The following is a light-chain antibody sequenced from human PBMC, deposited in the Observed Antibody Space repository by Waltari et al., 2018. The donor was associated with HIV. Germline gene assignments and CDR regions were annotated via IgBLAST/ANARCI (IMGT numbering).Light chain of an antibody. CDR1: QSICSY. CDR2: LAS. CDR3: QQTYGLPRT. Sequence: DIQMTQSPSSLSASLGDRITLTFRASQSICSYFKWYQHRSGEAPKVIIYLASSLQVGVPPRFRGSGSGTEFSLTISDLQPDDFVTYYCQQTYGLPRTFGQGTNLEI. J-gene: IGKJ1*01. V-gene: IGKV1-39*01.